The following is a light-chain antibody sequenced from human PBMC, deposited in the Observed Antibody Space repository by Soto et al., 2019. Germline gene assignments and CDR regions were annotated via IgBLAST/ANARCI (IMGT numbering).Light chain of an antibody. CDR3: MSYVDGASTHWV. CDR1: SSDVGHPYNY. Sequence: QSALTQPASVSGSPGQSITISCTGTSSDVGHPYNYVSWYQQYPGKAPTLLIFKVINRTSGISGRFSGSTSGNTASLTLSGLQAEAEGDYYCMSYVDGASTHWVLGGGTKVTVL. CDR2: KVI. V-gene: IGLV2-14*01. J-gene: IGLJ3*02.